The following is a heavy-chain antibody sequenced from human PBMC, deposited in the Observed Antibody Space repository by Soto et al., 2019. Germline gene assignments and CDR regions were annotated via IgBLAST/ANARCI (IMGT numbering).Heavy chain of an antibody. CDR1: GGTFSSYA. Sequence: ASVKVSCKASGGTFSSYAISWVRQAPGQGLEWMGGIIPIFVTANYAQKFQGRVTITADESTSTAYMELSSLRSEDTAVYYCARDLRTTLGGMDVWGQGTTVTVFS. D-gene: IGHD1-1*01. CDR2: IIPIFVTA. J-gene: IGHJ6*02. V-gene: IGHV1-69*13. CDR3: ARDLRTTLGGMDV.